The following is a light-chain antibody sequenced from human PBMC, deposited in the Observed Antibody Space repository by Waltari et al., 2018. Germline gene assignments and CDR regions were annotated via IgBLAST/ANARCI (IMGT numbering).Light chain of an antibody. Sequence: DIQMTQFPSTLSASVGDRVTITCRASQSIGSWLAWYQQKPGEAPKVLIYKASILESGFPSRFSGSGSGTEFTLTISSLQPDDFATYYCQQYQSPPWTFGQGTNVEIK. CDR2: KAS. CDR1: QSIGSW. V-gene: IGKV1-5*03. CDR3: QQYQSPPWT. J-gene: IGKJ1*01.